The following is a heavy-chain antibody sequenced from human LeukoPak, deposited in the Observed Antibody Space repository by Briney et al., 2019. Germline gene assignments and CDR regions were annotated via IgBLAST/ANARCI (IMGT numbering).Heavy chain of an antibody. V-gene: IGHV3-13*01. CDR2: IGTAGDT. J-gene: IGHJ4*02. D-gene: IGHD3-3*01. Sequence: PGGSLRLSCAASGFTFSSYDKPWVRQATGKGLEWVSAIGTAGDTYYPGSVKGRFTISRENAKNSLYLQMNSLRAGDTAVYYCARSTYYDFWVFDYWGQGTLVTVSS. CDR1: GFTFSSYD. CDR3: ARSTYYDFWVFDY.